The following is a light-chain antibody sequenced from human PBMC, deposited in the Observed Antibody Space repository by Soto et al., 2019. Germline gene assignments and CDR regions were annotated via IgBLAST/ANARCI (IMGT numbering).Light chain of an antibody. CDR3: QQYNNWPPIT. CDR1: QSVSSN. J-gene: IGKJ5*01. V-gene: IGKV3-15*01. CDR2: GAS. Sequence: ELVVTQSPPTLAVSPGARATLSFRGSQSVSSNLAWYQQKPDQAPRLLINGASTSATGSPARFSGSGSGTEFTLTISSMQSQDFAVYYCQQYNNWPPITFGQGTRLEI.